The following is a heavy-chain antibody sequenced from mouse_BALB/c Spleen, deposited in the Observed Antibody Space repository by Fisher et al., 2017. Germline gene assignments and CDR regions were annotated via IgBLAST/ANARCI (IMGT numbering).Heavy chain of an antibody. V-gene: IGHV1S53*01. J-gene: IGHJ4*01. D-gene: IGHD1-1*02. Sequence: KFKGKATLTADKSSSTAYMQLNSLTSEDSAVYFCKRSYAHYAMDYWGQGTSVTVSS. CDR3: KRSYAHYAMDY.